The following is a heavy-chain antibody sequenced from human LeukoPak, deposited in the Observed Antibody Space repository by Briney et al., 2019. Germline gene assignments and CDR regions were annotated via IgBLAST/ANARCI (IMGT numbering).Heavy chain of an antibody. Sequence: PGGSLRLSCAASGFTFSSYSMNWVRQAPGKGLEWVSSISSSSSYIYYADSVKGRFTISRDNAKNSLYLQMNSLRAEDTAVYYCARVALGSYDILTGYYGGYYFDYWGQRTLVTVSS. D-gene: IGHD3-9*01. CDR3: ARVALGSYDILTGYYGGYYFDY. CDR1: GFTFSSYS. V-gene: IGHV3-21*01. CDR2: ISSSSSYI. J-gene: IGHJ4*02.